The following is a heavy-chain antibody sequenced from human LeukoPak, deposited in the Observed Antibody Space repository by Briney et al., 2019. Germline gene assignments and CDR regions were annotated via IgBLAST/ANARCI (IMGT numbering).Heavy chain of an antibody. V-gene: IGHV3-30*04. CDR3: AREDIVVVPAAPRSYYYYGMDV. J-gene: IGHJ6*04. Sequence: PGGSLRLSCAASGFTFSSYAMHWVRQAPGKGLEWVAVISYDGSNKYYADSVKGRFTISRDNSKNTLYLQMNSLRAEDTAVYYCAREDIVVVPAAPRSYYYYGMDVWGKGTTVTVSS. D-gene: IGHD2-2*01. CDR2: ISYDGSNK. CDR1: GFTFSSYA.